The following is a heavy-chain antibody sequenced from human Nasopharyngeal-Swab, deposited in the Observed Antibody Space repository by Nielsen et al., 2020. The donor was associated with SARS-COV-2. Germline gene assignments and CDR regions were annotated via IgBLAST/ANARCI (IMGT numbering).Heavy chain of an antibody. CDR1: GFTFDDYA. J-gene: IGHJ3*02. D-gene: IGHD4-17*01. CDR2: ISWNSGGI. V-gene: IGHV3-9*01. CDR3: AKDIMVYGDYVGAFDI. Sequence: SLKISCAASGFTFDDYAMHWVRQAPGEGLEWVSGISWNSGGIGYADSVKGRFTISRDNAKNSLYLQMNSLRAEDTALYYCAKDIMVYGDYVGAFDIWGQGTMVTVSS.